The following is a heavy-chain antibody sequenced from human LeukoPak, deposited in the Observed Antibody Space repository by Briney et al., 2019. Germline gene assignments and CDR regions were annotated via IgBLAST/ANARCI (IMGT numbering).Heavy chain of an antibody. CDR3: ARDGPLSSYVRYFDY. CDR2: IKQDGSEK. J-gene: IGHJ4*02. V-gene: IGHV3-7*04. CDR1: GFTFSSYW. Sequence: PGGSLRLSCAASGFTFSSYWMSWVRQAPGKGLEWVANIKQDGSEKYYVDSVKGRFTISRDNAKNSLYLQMNSLRAEDTAVYYCARDGPLSSYVRYFDYWGQGALVTVSS. D-gene: IGHD5-18*01.